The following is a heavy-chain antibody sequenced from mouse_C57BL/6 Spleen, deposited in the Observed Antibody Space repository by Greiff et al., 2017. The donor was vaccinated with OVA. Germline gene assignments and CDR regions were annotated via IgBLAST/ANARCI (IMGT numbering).Heavy chain of an antibody. D-gene: IGHD2-2*01. V-gene: IGHV1-82*01. CDR2: IYPGDGDT. CDR1: GYAFSSSW. Sequence: VMLVESGPELVKPGASVKISCKASGYAFSSSWMNWVKQRPGKGLEWIGRIYPGDGDTNYNGKFKGKATLTADKSSSTAYMQLSSLTSEDSAVYFCARSWLPFYAMDYWGQGTSVTFSS. CDR3: ARSWLPFYAMDY. J-gene: IGHJ4*01.